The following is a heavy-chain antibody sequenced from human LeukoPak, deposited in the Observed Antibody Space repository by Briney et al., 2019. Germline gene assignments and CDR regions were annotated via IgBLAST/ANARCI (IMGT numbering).Heavy chain of an antibody. CDR3: ARSSFITMVRGVIYYNWFDP. J-gene: IGHJ5*02. V-gene: IGHV4-34*01. CDR2: INHSGST. D-gene: IGHD3-10*01. CDR1: GGSFSGYY. Sequence: PSETLSLTCAVYGGSFSGYYWSWIRQPPGKGLEWIGEINHSGSTNYNPSLKSRVTISVDTSKNQFSLKLSSVTAADTAVYYCARSSFITMVRGVIYYNWFDPWGQGTLVTVPS.